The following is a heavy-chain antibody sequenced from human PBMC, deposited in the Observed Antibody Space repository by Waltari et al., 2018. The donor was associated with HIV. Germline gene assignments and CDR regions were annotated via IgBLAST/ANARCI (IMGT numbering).Heavy chain of an antibody. CDR1: GVHFSDSG. J-gene: IGHJ4*02. CDR3: ARAGRDGKLPPDY. Sequence: EVQLVESGGGLVQPGGSLRLSCAASGVHFSDSGPHWVGQAPGTGLVWVSRINSDGSSTSYSDSVKGRFTISRDNAKNTLYLQMNSLRAEDTAVYYCARAGRDGKLPPDYWGQGTLVTVSS. CDR2: INSDGSST. V-gene: IGHV3-74*01. D-gene: IGHD1-7*01.